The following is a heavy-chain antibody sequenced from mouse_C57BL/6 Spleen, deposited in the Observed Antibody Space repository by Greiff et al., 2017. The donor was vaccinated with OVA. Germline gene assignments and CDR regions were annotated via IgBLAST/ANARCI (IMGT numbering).Heavy chain of an antibody. CDR3: ASERNYGYFDV. CDR2: IYPGDGDT. V-gene: IGHV1-82*01. J-gene: IGHJ1*03. Sequence: VKLMESGPELVKPGASVKISCKASGYAFSSSWMNWVKQRPGKGLEWIGRIYPGDGDTNYNGKFKGKATLTADKSSSTAYMQLSSLTSEDSAVYFCASERNYGYFDVWGTGTTVTVSS. CDR1: GYAFSSSW.